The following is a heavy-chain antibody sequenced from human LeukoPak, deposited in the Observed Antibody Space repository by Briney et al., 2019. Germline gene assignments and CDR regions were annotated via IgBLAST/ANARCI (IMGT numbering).Heavy chain of an antibody. D-gene: IGHD3-3*01. CDR3: ARGFVLRFLEWLTKSNWFDP. V-gene: IGHV4-34*01. J-gene: IGHJ5*02. CDR1: GGSFSGYY. Sequence: PSETLSLTCAVYGGSFSGYYWSWIRQPPGKGLEWIGEINHSGSTNYNPSLKSRVTISVDTSKNQFSLKLSSVTAADTAVYYCARGFVLRFLEWLTKSNWFDPWGQGTLVTVSS. CDR2: INHSGST.